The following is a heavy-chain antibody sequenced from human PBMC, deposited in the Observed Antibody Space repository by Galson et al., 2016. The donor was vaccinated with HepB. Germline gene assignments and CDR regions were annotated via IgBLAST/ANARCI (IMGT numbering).Heavy chain of an antibody. CDR2: IKQDGSQT. Sequence: SLRLSCAASQFTFSNYWMTWVRQAPGKGLEWVANIKQDGSQTHYVDSVKGRFTISRDNAGNSLDLQMNSLRVEDTAVYYCARGRYGFNDGQIEYWGQGTLVVVSS. D-gene: IGHD3-10*01. CDR1: QFTFSNYW. CDR3: ARGRYGFNDGQIEY. V-gene: IGHV3-7*03. J-gene: IGHJ4*02.